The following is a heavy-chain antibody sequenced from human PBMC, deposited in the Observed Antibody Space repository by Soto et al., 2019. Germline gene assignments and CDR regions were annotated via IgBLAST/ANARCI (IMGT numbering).Heavy chain of an antibody. D-gene: IGHD3-22*01. CDR1: GFTFSSYA. J-gene: IGHJ4*02. CDR3: ARVPYDSSGYAPAY. CDR2: ISYDGSNK. V-gene: IGHV3-30-3*01. Sequence: PGGSLRLSCAASGFTFSSYAMHWVRQAPGKGLEWVAVISYDGSNKYYADSVKGRFTISRDNSKNTLYLQMNSLRAEDTAVYYCARVPYDSSGYAPAYWGQGTLVTVSS.